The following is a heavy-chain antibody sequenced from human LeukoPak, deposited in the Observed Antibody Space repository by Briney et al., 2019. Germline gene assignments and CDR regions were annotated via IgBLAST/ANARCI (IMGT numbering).Heavy chain of an antibody. CDR2: IIPIFGTA. V-gene: IGHV1-69*05. D-gene: IGHD2-15*01. CDR3: ASVAATPYYYYYYMDV. Sequence: ASVKVSCKASGGTFSSYAISWVRQAPGQGLEWMGRIIPIFGTANYAQKFQGRVTITTDESTSTACMELSSLRSEDTAVYYCASVAATPYYYYYYMDVWGKGTTVTVSS. J-gene: IGHJ6*03. CDR1: GGTFSSYA.